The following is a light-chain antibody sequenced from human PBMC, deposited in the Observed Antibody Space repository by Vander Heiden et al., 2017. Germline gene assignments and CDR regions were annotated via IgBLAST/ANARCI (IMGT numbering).Light chain of an antibody. J-gene: IGKJ4*01. CDR1: QSLLHSNGYNY. Sequence: DFVMAQCPLYLPVTPGEPSSISCSSSQSLLHSNGYNYLDWYLQKPGQYPQRLIYLGSNRASGVPDRVSGSGSGTDFTLKISRVEAEDVGVYYCRQALQTPLTFGGGTKVEIK. CDR3: RQALQTPLT. CDR2: LGS. V-gene: IGKV2-28*01.